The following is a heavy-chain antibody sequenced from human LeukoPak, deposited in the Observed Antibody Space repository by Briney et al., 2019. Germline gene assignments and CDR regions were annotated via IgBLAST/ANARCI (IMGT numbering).Heavy chain of an antibody. Sequence: ASETLSLTCAAYGGSFSGYYWSWIRQPPGKGLEWIGEINHSGSTNYNTSLKSRVTISVDTSKNQFSLKLSSVTAADTAVYYCARAGGWYFDYWGQGTLVTVSS. J-gene: IGHJ4*02. V-gene: IGHV4-34*01. D-gene: IGHD6-19*01. CDR2: INHSGST. CDR3: ARAGGWYFDY. CDR1: GGSFSGYY.